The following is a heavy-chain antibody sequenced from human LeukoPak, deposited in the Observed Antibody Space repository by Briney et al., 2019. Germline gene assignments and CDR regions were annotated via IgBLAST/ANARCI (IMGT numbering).Heavy chain of an antibody. CDR3: ARERGSLTGYLSIDY. Sequence: SQTLSLTCTVSAVSISSGSHYWTWLRQPAGKGLEWIGRIYTTGSTNYNPSLKSRVTISVDTSKNQFSLKLSSVTAADTAVYYCARERGSLTGYLSIDYWGHGTLVTVSS. CDR1: AVSISSGSHY. V-gene: IGHV4-61*02. D-gene: IGHD3-9*01. J-gene: IGHJ4*01. CDR2: IYTTGST.